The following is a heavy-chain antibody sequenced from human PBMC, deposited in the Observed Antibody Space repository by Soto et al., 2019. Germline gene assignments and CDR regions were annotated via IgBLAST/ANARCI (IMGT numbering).Heavy chain of an antibody. CDR2: IYPTGST. Sequence: GTLSLTCTVSSFSISNYYWSWIRQPAGKGLEWIGRIYPTGSTNYNPSLKSRVTMSVDTSRNQFSLKLSSVTAADTAVYYCARGFLTIDYWGPGTLVTVSS. CDR1: SFSISNYY. J-gene: IGHJ4*02. V-gene: IGHV4-4*07. CDR3: ARGFLTIDY.